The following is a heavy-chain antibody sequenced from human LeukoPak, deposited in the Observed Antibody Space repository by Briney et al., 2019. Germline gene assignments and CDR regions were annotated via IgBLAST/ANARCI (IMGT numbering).Heavy chain of an antibody. D-gene: IGHD4-23*01. Sequence: PGGSLRLSCAASGFTFSNAWMSWVRQAPGKGLEWVGRIKSKTGGGTTDYAAPVKGRFTISRDDSKNTLYLQMNSLKTEDTAVYYCTTDSGGGNIWGQGTMVTVSS. CDR2: IKSKTGGGTT. V-gene: IGHV3-15*01. CDR1: GFTFSNAW. J-gene: IGHJ3*02. CDR3: TTDSGGGNI.